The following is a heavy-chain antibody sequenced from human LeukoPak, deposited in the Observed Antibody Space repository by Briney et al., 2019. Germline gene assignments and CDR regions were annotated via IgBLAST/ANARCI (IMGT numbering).Heavy chain of an antibody. CDR3: ARDLLELDAFDI. CDR1: GGSISSYY. Sequence: SETLSLTCTVSGGSISSYYWSWIRQPPGKGLVWIGYIYYSGSTNYNPSLKSRVTISVDTSKNQFSLKLSSVTAADTAVYYCARDLLELDAFDIWGQGTMVTVSS. D-gene: IGHD1-7*01. V-gene: IGHV4-59*01. CDR2: IYYSGST. J-gene: IGHJ3*02.